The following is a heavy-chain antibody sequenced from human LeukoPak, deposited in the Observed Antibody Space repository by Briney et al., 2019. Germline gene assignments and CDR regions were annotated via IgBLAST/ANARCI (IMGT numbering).Heavy chain of an antibody. CDR2: MYYSGST. D-gene: IGHD5-18*01. CDR3: AREPPRRGYTSNWFDP. CDR1: GGSISSSSYY. V-gene: IGHV4-39*07. Sequence: PSETLSLTCTVSGGSISSSSYYWGWIRQPPGKGLEWIGSMYYSGSTYYNPSFKSRVTISADTSKNQFSLKLSSVTAADTAVYHCAREPPRRGYTSNWFDPWGQGTLVTVSS. J-gene: IGHJ5*02.